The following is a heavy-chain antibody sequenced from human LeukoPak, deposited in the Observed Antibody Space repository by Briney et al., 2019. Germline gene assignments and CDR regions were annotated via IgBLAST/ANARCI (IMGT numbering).Heavy chain of an antibody. Sequence: GGSLRLSCAASGFTFSSYEMNWVRQAPGKGLEWVSYISSGKTIYYADSTKGRFTVSRDNAKNSLYLQMNSLRAEDTAVYYCATTSIAAAVPGCFDYWGQGTLVTVFS. CDR2: ISSGKTI. CDR1: GFTFSSYE. V-gene: IGHV3-48*03. J-gene: IGHJ4*02. CDR3: ATTSIAAAVPGCFDY. D-gene: IGHD6-13*01.